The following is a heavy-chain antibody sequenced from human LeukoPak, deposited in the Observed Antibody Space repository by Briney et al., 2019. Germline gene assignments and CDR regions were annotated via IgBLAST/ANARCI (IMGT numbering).Heavy chain of an antibody. CDR3: AKGIPQWELPGHAFDI. J-gene: IGHJ3*02. Sequence: PGGSLRLSCAASGFTFSSYAMSWVRQAPGKGLEWVAAISGSGGSTYYADSVKGRFTISRDNSKNTLYPQMNSLRAEDTAVYYCAKGIPQWELPGHAFDIWGQGTMVTVSS. D-gene: IGHD1-26*01. V-gene: IGHV3-23*01. CDR2: ISGSGGST. CDR1: GFTFSSYA.